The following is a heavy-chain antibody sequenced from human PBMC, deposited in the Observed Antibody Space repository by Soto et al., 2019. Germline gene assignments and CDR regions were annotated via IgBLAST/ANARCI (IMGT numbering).Heavy chain of an antibody. V-gene: IGHV3-9*01. CDR2: ISWNSKTI. CDR3: AKDASASGYSSGPFDS. J-gene: IGHJ4*02. CDR1: GFTFDDYA. D-gene: IGHD5-18*01. Sequence: SLRLSCAASGFTFDDYAMYWVRQAPGKGLEWVSSISWNSKTIGYADAVKGRFTISRDNAKNSLYLQMNSLRAEDTALYYCAKDASASGYSSGPFDSWGQGTLVTVSS.